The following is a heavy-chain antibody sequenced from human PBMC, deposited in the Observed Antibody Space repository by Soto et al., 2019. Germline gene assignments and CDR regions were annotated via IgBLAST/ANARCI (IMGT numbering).Heavy chain of an antibody. CDR3: ARLPFPWGCIER. J-gene: IGHJ4*02. CDR1: GIVFSDY. V-gene: IGHV3-11*01. D-gene: IGHD2-8*02. Sequence: QVQLVESGGGLVKPGGSLRLSCAASGIVFSDYMSWVRQAPGKGLEWLSYISGSGRTIYSADSVKGRFTISRDNATNSLYLHMNNVRTEDTAVYYCARLPFPWGCIERWGQGTLVTVSS. CDR2: ISGSGRTI.